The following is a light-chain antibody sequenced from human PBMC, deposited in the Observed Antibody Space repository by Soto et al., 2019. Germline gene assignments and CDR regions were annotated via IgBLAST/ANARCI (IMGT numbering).Light chain of an antibody. Sequence: STLAASVGDSVSIPCRASQTINRRLAWYQQKPGKAPKLLIFDVFTLESGVPSRFSGSGSGTEFTLTISSLQPDDCATYYCQQYASFRTMFGQGTKVDIK. V-gene: IGKV1-5*01. J-gene: IGKJ1*01. CDR2: DVF. CDR1: QTINRR. CDR3: QQYASFRTM.